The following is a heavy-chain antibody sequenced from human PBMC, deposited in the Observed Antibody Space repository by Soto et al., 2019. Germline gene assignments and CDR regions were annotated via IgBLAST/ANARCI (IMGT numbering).Heavy chain of an antibody. V-gene: IGHV4-30-4*01. CDR1: VGSISSGDYY. J-gene: IGHJ5*02. Sequence: SETLSLTCTVSVGSISSGDYYWSWIRQPPGKGLEWIGYIYYSGSTYYNPSLKSRVTISVDTSKNQFSLKLSSVTAADTAVYYCARGCIGWFDPWGQGTLVTVSS. CDR3: ARGCIGWFDP. D-gene: IGHD2-21*01. CDR2: IYYSGST.